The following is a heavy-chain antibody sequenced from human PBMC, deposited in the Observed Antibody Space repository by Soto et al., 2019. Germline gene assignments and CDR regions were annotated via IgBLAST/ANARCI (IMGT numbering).Heavy chain of an antibody. CDR3: ARDATTIIGGSNMDV. J-gene: IGHJ6*02. CDR1: GGSISSDGYS. Sequence: SETLSLTCAVSGGSISSDGYSWNWIRESPGKGLEWIGYLYHTGDTYYNPSLKSRVSISVDRSKNQFSMKLNSVTAADTAVYYCARDATTIIGGSNMDVWGQGNTVTVSS. CDR2: LYHTGDT. V-gene: IGHV4-30-2*06. D-gene: IGHD3-10*02.